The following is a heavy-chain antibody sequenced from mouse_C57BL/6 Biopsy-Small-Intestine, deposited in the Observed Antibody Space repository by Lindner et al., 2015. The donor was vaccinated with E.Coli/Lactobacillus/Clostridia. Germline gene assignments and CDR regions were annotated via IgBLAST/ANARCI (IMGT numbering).Heavy chain of an antibody. CDR1: GFTFSDYG. CDR3: ARKSPYYGSSYTYWYFDV. D-gene: IGHD1-1*01. Sequence: VQLQESGGGLVKPGGSLKLSCAASGFTFSDYGMHWVRQAPEKGLEWVAYISGGSSTIYYADTVKGRFTISRDNAKNTLFLQMTSLRSEDTAMYYCARKSPYYGSSYTYWYFDVWGTGTTVTVSS. J-gene: IGHJ1*03. V-gene: IGHV5-17*01. CDR2: ISGGSSTI.